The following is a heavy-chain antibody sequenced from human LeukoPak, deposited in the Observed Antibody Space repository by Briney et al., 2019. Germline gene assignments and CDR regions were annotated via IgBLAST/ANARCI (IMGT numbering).Heavy chain of an antibody. CDR2: ISWNSGSI. CDR3: ASTLTWNQGAFDY. D-gene: IGHD1-1*01. J-gene: IGHJ4*02. V-gene: IGHV3-9*01. CDR1: GFTFDDYA. Sequence: GGSLRLSCAASGFTFDDYAMHWVRQAPGKGLEWVSGISWNSGSIGYADSVKGRFTISRDNAKNSLYLQMNSLRAEDTALYYCASTLTWNQGAFDYWGQGTLVTVSS.